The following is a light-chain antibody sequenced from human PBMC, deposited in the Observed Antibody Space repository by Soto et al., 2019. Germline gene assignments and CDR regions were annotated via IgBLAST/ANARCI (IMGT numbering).Light chain of an antibody. V-gene: IGLV2-14*01. CDR3: SSYTGGSTLGV. CDR1: SSDVGGYNY. Sequence: QSALTQPASVSGSPGQSITISCTGTSSDVGGYNYVSWYQQHPGKAPKFIIYDVSTRPSGVSNRFSGSKSGNTASLTISGLQAEDEADYYCSSYTGGSTLGVFGTGTKLTVL. J-gene: IGLJ1*01. CDR2: DVS.